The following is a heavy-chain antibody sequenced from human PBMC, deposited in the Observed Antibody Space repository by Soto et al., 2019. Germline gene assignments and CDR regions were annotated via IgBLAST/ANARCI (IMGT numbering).Heavy chain of an antibody. V-gene: IGHV1-69*13. CDR1: GGTFSSYA. CDR3: ARVYCSSTSCYTLGAYYYYGMDV. D-gene: IGHD2-2*02. Sequence: SVKGSCKASGGTFSSYAISWVRQAPGQGLEWMGGIIPIFGTANYAQKFQGRVTITADESTSTAYMELSSLRSEDTAVYYCARVYCSSTSCYTLGAYYYYGMDVWGQGTTVTVSS. J-gene: IGHJ6*02. CDR2: IIPIFGTA.